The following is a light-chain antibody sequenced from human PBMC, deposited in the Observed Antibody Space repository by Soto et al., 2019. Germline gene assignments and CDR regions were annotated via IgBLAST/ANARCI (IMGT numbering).Light chain of an antibody. J-gene: IGKJ2*01. CDR1: QFIRTD. V-gene: IGKV1-6*01. CDR3: QQDYNYPYT. Sequence: AIQVTQSPSSLSASVGDTVTITCRASQFIRTDLAWFQQKPGKAPKLLVYAGSTSQRGVPSRFSGSGSDTDFTLTISSLQPEDFATYYCQQDYNYPYTFGQGTLLEIK. CDR2: AGS.